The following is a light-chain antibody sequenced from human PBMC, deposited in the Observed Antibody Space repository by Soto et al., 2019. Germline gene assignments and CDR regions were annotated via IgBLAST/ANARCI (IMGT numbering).Light chain of an antibody. CDR3: QQFSSYPLT. V-gene: IGKV3-11*01. Sequence: EIVLTQSPCTLSLSPGERATLSCTASQSVSSYLAWYQQKPGQAPRLLIYGAFNRATGVPARFSGSGSGADFTLTISSLEPEDFAVYYCQQFSSYPLTFRGGTKVEIK. CDR2: GAF. J-gene: IGKJ4*01. CDR1: QSVSSY.